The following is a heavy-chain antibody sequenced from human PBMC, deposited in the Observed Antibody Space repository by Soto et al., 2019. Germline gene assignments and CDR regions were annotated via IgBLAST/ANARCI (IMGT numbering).Heavy chain of an antibody. CDR1: GFDFNNAW. Sequence: PGGSLRLSCAASGFDFNNAWLNWVRQAPGKGLEWVAVIWNDGSGYYYASSVKGRFTISRDNSKNTLYLQMSSLRAEDTAVYYCARGPTGEYDSIGDPDDYYYYCMDVWGQGTTVTVSS. CDR2: IWNDGSGY. J-gene: IGHJ6*02. D-gene: IGHD3-22*01. V-gene: IGHV3-33*08. CDR3: ARGPTGEYDSIGDPDDYYYYCMDV.